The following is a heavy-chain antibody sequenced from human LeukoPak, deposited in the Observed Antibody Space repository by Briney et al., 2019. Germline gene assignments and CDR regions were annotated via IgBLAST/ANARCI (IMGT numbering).Heavy chain of an antibody. CDR3: ARVAVEMASWFDP. Sequence: ASVKVSCKASGYTFTGYHMHWVRQAPGQGLEWMGWINPNSGDTNYAQKFQGRVTMTRDTSISTAYMELSRLRSDDAAVYYCARVAVEMASWFDPWGQGTLLTVSS. CDR2: INPNSGDT. J-gene: IGHJ5*02. CDR1: GYTFTGYH. D-gene: IGHD5-24*01. V-gene: IGHV1-2*02.